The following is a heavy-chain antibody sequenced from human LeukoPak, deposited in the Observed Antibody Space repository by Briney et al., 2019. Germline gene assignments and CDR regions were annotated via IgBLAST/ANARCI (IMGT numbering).Heavy chain of an antibody. J-gene: IGHJ4*02. CDR2: ISGSGGST. V-gene: IGHV3-23*01. Sequence: GGSLRLSCAASGFTFSSYAMSRVRQAPGKGLEWVSAISGSGGSTYYADSVKGRFTISRDNSKNTLYLQMNSLRAEDTAVYYCAKDRAAAGTFDYWGQGTLVTVSS. D-gene: IGHD6-13*01. CDR1: GFTFSSYA. CDR3: AKDRAAAGTFDY.